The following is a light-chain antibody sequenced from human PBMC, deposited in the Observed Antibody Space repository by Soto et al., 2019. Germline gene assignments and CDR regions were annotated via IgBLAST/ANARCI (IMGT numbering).Light chain of an antibody. Sequence: QSVLTQPASVSGSPGQSITISCTGTSSDIGDYNYVSWYQQRPGKAPKLMIYDVSNRPSGVSNRFSGSKSGSTASLTISGLQAEDEADYYCSSYASSSTIYVFGTGTKLT. CDR2: DVS. CDR1: SSDIGDYNY. J-gene: IGLJ1*01. V-gene: IGLV2-14*01. CDR3: SSYASSSTIYV.